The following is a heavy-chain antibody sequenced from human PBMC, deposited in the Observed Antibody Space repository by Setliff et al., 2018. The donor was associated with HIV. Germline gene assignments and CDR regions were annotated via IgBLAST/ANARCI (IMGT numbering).Heavy chain of an antibody. D-gene: IGHD4-17*01. Sequence: PSETLSLTCTVSGGSLSTSSFYWGWIRQPPGKGLQWIGSSYFSGSTHYNPSLKSRVTISVDTSKTQFSLKLRSVTAADTGIYYCARHRSYGDYDPNWFDPWGQGTLVTVSS. CDR3: ARHRSYGDYDPNWFDP. J-gene: IGHJ5*02. CDR1: GGSLSTSSFY. CDR2: SYFSGST. V-gene: IGHV4-39*01.